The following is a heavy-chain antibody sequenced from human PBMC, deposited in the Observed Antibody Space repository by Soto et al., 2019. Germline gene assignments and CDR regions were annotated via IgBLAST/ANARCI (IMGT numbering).Heavy chain of an antibody. CDR1: GFTFSSYA. J-gene: IGHJ6*02. D-gene: IGHD6-13*01. V-gene: IGHV3-23*01. CDR3: AARYSSFQYSYYYGMDV. Sequence: GGSLRLSCASSGFTFSSYAMSWVRQAPGKGLEWVSAISGSGGSTYYADSVKGRFTISRDNSKNTLYLQMNSLRAEDTAVYYCAARYSSFQYSYYYGMDVWGQGTTVTVSS. CDR2: ISGSGGST.